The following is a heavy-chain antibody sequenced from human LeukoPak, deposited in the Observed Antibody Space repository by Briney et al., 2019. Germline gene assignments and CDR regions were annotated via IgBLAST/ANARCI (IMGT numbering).Heavy chain of an antibody. Sequence: SQTLSLTCTVSGGSISSGGYYWSWIRQHPGKGLEWIRYIYYSGSTYYNPSLKSRVTISVDTSKNQFSLKLSSVTAADTAVYYCASSMITFGGVIAVDYWGQGTLVTVSS. D-gene: IGHD3-16*02. V-gene: IGHV4-31*03. J-gene: IGHJ4*02. CDR2: IYYSGST. CDR1: GGSISSGGYY. CDR3: ASSMITFGGVIAVDY.